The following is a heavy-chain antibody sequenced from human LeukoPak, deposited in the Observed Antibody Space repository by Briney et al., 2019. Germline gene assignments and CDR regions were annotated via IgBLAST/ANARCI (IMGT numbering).Heavy chain of an antibody. CDR2: IYYSGST. CDR3: ASYQVGAFPNGAFDI. V-gene: IGHV4-30-4*01. D-gene: IGHD1-26*01. J-gene: IGHJ3*02. Sequence: SETLSLTCTVSGGSISSGDYYWSWIRQPPGKGLEWIGYIYYSGSTYYNPSLKSRVTISVDTSKNQFSLKLSSVTAADTAVCYCASYQVGAFPNGAFDIWGQGTMVTVSS. CDR1: GGSISSGDYY.